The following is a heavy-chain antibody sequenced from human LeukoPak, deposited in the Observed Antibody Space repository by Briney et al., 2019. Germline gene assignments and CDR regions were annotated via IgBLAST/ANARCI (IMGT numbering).Heavy chain of an antibody. V-gene: IGHV3-53*01. Sequence: PGGSLRLSCTVSGFTVSSNSMSWVRQAPGKGLEWVSFIYSAGSTHYSDSVKGRFTISIDNSKNTLYLQMNSLRAEDTAVYYCARSLFNANWFDPWGQGTLVTVSS. CDR3: ARSLFNANWFDP. D-gene: IGHD3-10*02. J-gene: IGHJ5*02. CDR1: GFTVSSNS. CDR2: IYSAGST.